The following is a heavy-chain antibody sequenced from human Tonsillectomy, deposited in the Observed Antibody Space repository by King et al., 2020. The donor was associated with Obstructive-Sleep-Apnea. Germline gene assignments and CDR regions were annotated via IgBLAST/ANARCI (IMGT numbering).Heavy chain of an antibody. D-gene: IGHD1-26*01. J-gene: IGHJ2*01. CDR1: GYSISSGYY. CDR3: AREARSYYWYFDL. V-gene: IGHV4-38-2*02. CDR2: IYHSGST. Sequence: PLQESGPGLVKPSETLSLTCTVSGYSISSGYYWGWIRQPPGKGLEWIGSIYHSGSTYYNPSLKSRVTISVDTSKNQFSLKLSSVTAADTAVYYCAREARSYYWYFDLWGRGTLVTVSS.